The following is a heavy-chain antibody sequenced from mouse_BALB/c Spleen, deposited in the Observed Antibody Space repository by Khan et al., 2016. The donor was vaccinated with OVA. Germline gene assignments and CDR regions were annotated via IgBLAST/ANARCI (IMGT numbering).Heavy chain of an antibody. CDR1: RFSLTSYG. CDR3: ARQPYYHYNIMDY. V-gene: IGHV2-6-1*01. J-gene: IGHJ4*01. Sequence: VQLQESGPGLAAPSQSLSITCTISRFSLTSYGVHWVRQPPGKGLEWLAVIWSDGSTNYNSALKSRLTITKDNSQSQVFLKMNSLQTDDTAIYFCARQPYYHYNIMDYWGQGTSVTVSS. D-gene: IGHD2-10*01. CDR2: IWSDGST.